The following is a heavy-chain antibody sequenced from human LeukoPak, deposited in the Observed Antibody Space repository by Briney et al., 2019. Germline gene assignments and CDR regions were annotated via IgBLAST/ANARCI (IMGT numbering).Heavy chain of an antibody. CDR3: ARAGNFRFDY. V-gene: IGHV3-66*01. CDR1: GFSVSSDY. D-gene: IGHD1-7*01. J-gene: IGHJ4*02. CDR2: IYSDGST. Sequence: PGGSLRLSCVGSGFSVSSDYMSWVRQAPGRGLEWVSIIYSDGSTYYANSVKGRFTISRDNAKNTLYLQMSSLRDEDTAVYYCARAGNFRFDYWGQGTLVTVSS.